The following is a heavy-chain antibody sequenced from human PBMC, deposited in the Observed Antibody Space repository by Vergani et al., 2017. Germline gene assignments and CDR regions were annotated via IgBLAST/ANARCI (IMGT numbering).Heavy chain of an antibody. CDR1: GFTFSNSA. D-gene: IGHD4-17*01. CDR3: AKDTRRGGDYVSVEFDY. Sequence: EVHLLESGGGQVEAGGSLRLSCVASGFTFSNSAMSWVRQTSGKGLEWVSAISGHGDRTYYADSVKGRFTISRDNSKNTVYLQMNSLRAEDMALYYCAKDTRRGGDYVSVEFDYWGQGTLVTVSS. V-gene: IGHV3-23*01. CDR2: ISGHGDRT. J-gene: IGHJ4*02.